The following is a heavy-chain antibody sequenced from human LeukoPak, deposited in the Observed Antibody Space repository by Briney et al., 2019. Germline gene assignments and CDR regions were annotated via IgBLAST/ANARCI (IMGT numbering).Heavy chain of an antibody. J-gene: IGHJ4*02. CDR2: ISSSMISI. CDR1: GFTFRRYD. CDR3: ARVYDVLTGGFDH. Sequence: GGSLRLSCATSGFTFRRYDMNWVRQAPGEGLEWGSFISSSMISIHYADSVQGRFTISRDNARNILYLQMNSLRAEDTAVYYCARVYDVLTGGFDHWGQGALVTVSS. D-gene: IGHD3-9*01. V-gene: IGHV3-21*01.